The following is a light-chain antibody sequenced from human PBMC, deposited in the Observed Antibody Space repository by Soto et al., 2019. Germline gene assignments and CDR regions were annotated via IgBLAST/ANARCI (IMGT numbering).Light chain of an antibody. CDR1: QNVDTKY. Sequence: EVVMTQSPATLSVSPGERATLSFRASQNVDTKYLAWYQQKPGQAPRLLIYGASSRATGIPDRFSGSGSGTDFTLTISRLEPEDFAVYYCQQYGSSPPRFTFGPGTKVDIK. V-gene: IGKV3-20*01. J-gene: IGKJ3*01. CDR3: QQYGSSPPRFT. CDR2: GAS.